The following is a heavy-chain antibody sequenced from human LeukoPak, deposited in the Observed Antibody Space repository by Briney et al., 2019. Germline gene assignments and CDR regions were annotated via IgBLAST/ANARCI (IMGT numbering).Heavy chain of an antibody. J-gene: IGHJ3*02. Sequence: MPSETLSLTCTVSGDSISSSSYYWDWIRQSPGKGLEWIGNIYSGGSTYYTPSLKSRVTISVDTSKNQFSLQLSSVTAADTAIYFCARHSRSGSGGYENAFDIWGQGTMVTVSS. D-gene: IGHD5-12*01. CDR2: IYSGGST. V-gene: IGHV4-39*01. CDR1: GDSISSSSYY. CDR3: ARHSRSGSGGYENAFDI.